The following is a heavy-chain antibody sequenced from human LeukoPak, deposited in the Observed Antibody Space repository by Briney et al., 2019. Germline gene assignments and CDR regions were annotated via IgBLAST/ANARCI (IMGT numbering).Heavy chain of an antibody. CDR3: ARVGPAEWLRGYHGMDV. D-gene: IGHD5-12*01. CDR2: IIPILGIA. Sequence: SVKVSCKASGGTFSSYAISWVRQAPGQGLEWMGRIIPILGIANYAQKFQGRVTITADKSTSTAYMELSSLRSEDTAVYYCARVGPAEWLRGYHGMDVWGQGTTVTVSS. CDR1: GGTFSSYA. V-gene: IGHV1-69*04. J-gene: IGHJ6*02.